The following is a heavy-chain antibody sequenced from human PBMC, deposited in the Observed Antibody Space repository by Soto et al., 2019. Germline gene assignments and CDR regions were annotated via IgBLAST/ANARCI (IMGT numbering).Heavy chain of an antibody. V-gene: IGHV4-59*01. CDR3: ARGGLYDFWSGYYRGNDYYYMDV. J-gene: IGHJ6*03. CDR1: GGSISSYY. CDR2: IYYSGST. Sequence: SETLSLTCTVSGGSISSYYWSWIRQPPGKGLEWIGYIYYSGSTNYNPSLKSRVTISVDTSKNQFSLKLSSVTAADTAVYYCARGGLYDFWSGYYRGNDYYYMDVWGKGTTVTVSS. D-gene: IGHD3-3*01.